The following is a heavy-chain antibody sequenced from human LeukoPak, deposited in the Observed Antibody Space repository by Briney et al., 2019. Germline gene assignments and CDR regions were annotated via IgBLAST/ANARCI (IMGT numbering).Heavy chain of an antibody. Sequence: GGSLRLSCAASGFSFHSYAMTWVRQAPGEGLEWVAGISGSGVSTHYADSVKGRFTISRDNSKNTPHVQMNSLKAEDTAVYYCAKIIDYGALDACDIWGQGTMVTVSS. J-gene: IGHJ3*02. CDR2: ISGSGVST. CDR3: AKIIDYGALDACDI. V-gene: IGHV3-23*01. D-gene: IGHD4-17*01. CDR1: GFSFHSYA.